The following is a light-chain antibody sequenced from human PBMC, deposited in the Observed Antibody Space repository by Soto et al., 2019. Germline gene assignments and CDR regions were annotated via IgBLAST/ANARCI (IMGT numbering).Light chain of an antibody. CDR2: GAS. CDR1: QSVSNNY. CDR3: QQYGSSGT. J-gene: IGKJ1*01. V-gene: IGKV3-20*01. Sequence: EIVLTQSPGTLSLSPGERATLSCRASQSVSNNYLAWYQQKPGQAPRLLIYGASNRATGIPDRFSGSGFGTDFTLTISRLEPEDFAVYYCQQYGSSGTFGQGTK.